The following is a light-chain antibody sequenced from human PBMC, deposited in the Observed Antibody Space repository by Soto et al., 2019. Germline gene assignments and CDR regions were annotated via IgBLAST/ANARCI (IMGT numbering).Light chain of an antibody. CDR1: SSDVGGYDY. Sequence: QSARTQPASVSVSPGQSITRSCTGTSSDVGGYDYVSWYQLHPGKAPKLMVFEVSNRPSGVSYRFSGSKSGNTASLTISGLQAEDEADYFCSSYSISTAYLFGTGTKVTVL. CDR2: EVS. J-gene: IGLJ1*01. CDR3: SSYSISTAYL. V-gene: IGLV2-14*01.